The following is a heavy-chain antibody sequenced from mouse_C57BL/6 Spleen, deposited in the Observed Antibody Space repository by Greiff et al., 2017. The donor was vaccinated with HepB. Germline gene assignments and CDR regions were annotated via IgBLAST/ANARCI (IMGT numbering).Heavy chain of an antibody. Sequence: EVKLQQSGAELVRPGASVKLSCTASGFNIKDDYMHWVRQRPEQGLEWIGWIDPENGDTEYASKFQGKATITADTSSNTAYLQLSSLTSEDTAVYYCTTQPSYFPFDYWGQGTTLTVSS. V-gene: IGHV14-4*01. CDR2: IDPENGDT. D-gene: IGHD2-10*01. J-gene: IGHJ2*01. CDR1: GFNIKDDY. CDR3: TTQPSYFPFDY.